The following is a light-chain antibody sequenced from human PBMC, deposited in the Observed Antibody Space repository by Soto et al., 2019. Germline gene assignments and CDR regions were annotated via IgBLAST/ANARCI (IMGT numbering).Light chain of an antibody. CDR1: SSDVGGYNY. CDR3: SSYAGTFYV. Sequence: QSALTQPPSASGSPGQSVTLSCTETSSDVGGYNYVSWYQQHPGKAPKLMIYEVSKRPSGVPDRFSGSKSGNTASLTVSGLQAEDEADYYCSSYAGTFYVFGTGTKVTVL. V-gene: IGLV2-8*01. J-gene: IGLJ1*01. CDR2: EVS.